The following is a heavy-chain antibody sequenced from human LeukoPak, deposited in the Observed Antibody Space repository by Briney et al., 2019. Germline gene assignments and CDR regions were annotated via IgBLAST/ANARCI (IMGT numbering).Heavy chain of an antibody. J-gene: IGHJ6*02. CDR1: GFSFGSYW. V-gene: IGHV3-7*03. CDR2: IKEDGSKI. D-gene: IGHD3-22*01. CDR3: ARDPGRQYSSVADV. Sequence: PGGSLRLSCTASGFSFGSYWMNWVCQAPGKGLEWLANIKEDGSKIYYLDSVKGRFTISRDNAKNSLYLQMDSLRAADTAVYYCARDPGRQYSSVADVWGQGTTVTVSS.